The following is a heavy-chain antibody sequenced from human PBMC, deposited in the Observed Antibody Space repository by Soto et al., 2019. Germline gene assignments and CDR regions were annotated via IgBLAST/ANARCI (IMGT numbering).Heavy chain of an antibody. CDR1: GFTFSNAW. CDR3: ATKYYDFWNGYYANDY. Sequence: GGSLRLSCAASGFTFSNAWMNWVRQAPGKGLEWVGRIQSKSDGETTDYATPVKGRFIISRDDSKNTLFLQMNTLKTEDTAVYYCATKYYDFWNGYYANDYWGQGTLVTVSS. V-gene: IGHV3-15*07. D-gene: IGHD3-3*01. J-gene: IGHJ4*02. CDR2: IQSKSDGETT.